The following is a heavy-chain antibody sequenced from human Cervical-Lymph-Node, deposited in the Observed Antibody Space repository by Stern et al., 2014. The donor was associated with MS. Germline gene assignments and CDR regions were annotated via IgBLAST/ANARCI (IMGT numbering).Heavy chain of an antibody. V-gene: IGHV3-30*03. CDR3: ARGVYDI. Sequence: QVQLVESGGGVVQPGRSLRLSCAASGFTFSSYGMHWVRQAPATGLQWVAFISYDGSNEYYADSVKGRFTISRDNSNNTLYLQTNSVREEDTAVYYCARGVYDIWGQGTLVTVSS. CDR1: GFTFSSYG. CDR2: ISYDGSNE. D-gene: IGHD3-22*01. J-gene: IGHJ4*02.